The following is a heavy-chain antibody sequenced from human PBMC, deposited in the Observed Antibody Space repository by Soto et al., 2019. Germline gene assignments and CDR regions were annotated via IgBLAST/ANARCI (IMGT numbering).Heavy chain of an antibody. CDR3: VSWRSYSGSYCFDY. CDR1: GGTFNTYT. D-gene: IGHD1-26*01. V-gene: IGHV1-69*06. CDR2: IVPMYDSV. Sequence: QVQLVQSGAEVKKPGASVKVSCEASGGTFNTYTINWVRQAPGRGLEWVGQIVPMYDSVNYAENFQGRGTITEDKSTKTAYTELTHLTSEDTALYFSVSWRSYSGSYCFDYWGQGTLVTVSS. J-gene: IGHJ4*02.